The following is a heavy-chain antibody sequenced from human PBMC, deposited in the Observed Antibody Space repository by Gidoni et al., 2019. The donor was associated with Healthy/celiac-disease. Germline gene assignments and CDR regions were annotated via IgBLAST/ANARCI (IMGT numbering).Heavy chain of an antibody. CDR1: GGSISSYY. CDR2: IYYSGST. J-gene: IGHJ6*02. V-gene: IGHV4-59*08. Sequence: QVQLQESGPGLVKPSETLSLTCTVSGGSISSYYWSWIRQPPGKGLEWIGYIYYSGSTNYNPSLKSRVTISVDTSKNQFSLKLSSVTAADTAVYYCARQAAGYYYYYYGMDVWGQGTTVTVSS. D-gene: IGHD6-13*01. CDR3: ARQAAGYYYYYYGMDV.